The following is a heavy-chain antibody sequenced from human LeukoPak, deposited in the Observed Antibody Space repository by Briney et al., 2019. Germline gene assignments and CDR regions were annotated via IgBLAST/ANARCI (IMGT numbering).Heavy chain of an antibody. D-gene: IGHD3-9*01. CDR2: INPNSGGT. V-gene: IGHV1-2*02. CDR1: GYTFTSYA. CDR3: ARQYYDILTGYPFDY. Sequence: GASVKVSCKASGYTFTSYAMNWVRQAPGQGLEWMGWINPNSGGTNYAQKFQGRVTMTRDTSISTAYMELSRLRSDDTAVYYCARQYYDILTGYPFDYWGQGTLVTVSS. J-gene: IGHJ4*02.